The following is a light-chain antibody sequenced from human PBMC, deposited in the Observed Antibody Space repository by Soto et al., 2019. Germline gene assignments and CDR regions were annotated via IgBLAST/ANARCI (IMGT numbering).Light chain of an antibody. J-gene: IGLJ3*02. CDR1: SSNIEKSY. CDR3: AAWDDRLRGRV. V-gene: IGLV1-47*02. CDR2: STD. Sequence: QSVLTQPPSASGTPGQRVTISCSGSSSNIEKSYVYWYQQLPGVAPKLLIYSTDLRPSGVPDRFSGSKSGTSASLAISGLRSEDEADYYCAAWDDRLRGRVFGGGTKLTVL.